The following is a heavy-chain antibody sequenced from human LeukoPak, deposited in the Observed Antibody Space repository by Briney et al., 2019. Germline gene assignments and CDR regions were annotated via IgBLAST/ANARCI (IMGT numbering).Heavy chain of an antibody. Sequence: GGSLRLSCAASGFTFSSYAMHWVRQAPGKGLEWVAVISYDGSNKYYADSVKGRFTISRDNSKNTLYLQMNSLRAEDTAVYYCARDTQIVVVPAAMFIDYWGQGTLVTVSS. D-gene: IGHD2-2*01. CDR1: GFTFSSYA. V-gene: IGHV3-30-3*01. J-gene: IGHJ4*02. CDR3: ARDTQIVVVPAAMFIDY. CDR2: ISYDGSNK.